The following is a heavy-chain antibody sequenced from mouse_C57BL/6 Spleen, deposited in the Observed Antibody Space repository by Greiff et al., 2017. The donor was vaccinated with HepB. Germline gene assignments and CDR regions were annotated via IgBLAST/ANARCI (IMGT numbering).Heavy chain of an antibody. D-gene: IGHD2-3*01. V-gene: IGHV1-69*01. J-gene: IGHJ2*01. CDR2: IDPSDSYT. Sequence: VKLQQPGAELVMPGASVKLSCKASGYTFTSYWMHWVKQRPGQGLEWIGEIDPSDSYTNYNQKFKGKSTLTVDKSSSTAYMQLSSLTSEDSAVYYCARRDGYHYFDYWGQGTTLTVSS. CDR3: ARRDGYHYFDY. CDR1: GYTFTSYW.